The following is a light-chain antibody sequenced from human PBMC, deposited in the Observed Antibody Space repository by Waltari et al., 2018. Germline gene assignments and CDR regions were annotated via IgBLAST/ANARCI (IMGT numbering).Light chain of an antibody. J-gene: IGLJ3*02. V-gene: IGLV4-69*01. CDR1: SGHSSNV. CDR3: QTGGHGTWV. Sequence: QLVLTQSPSASASLGASVKLTCTLNSGHSSNVVAWLQQQPEKGPRYLMKVNIDGSHSKGDEIPDRFSGSSSGAERYLTISSVQSEDEADYYCQTGGHGTWVFGGGTKLTVL. CDR2: VNIDGSH.